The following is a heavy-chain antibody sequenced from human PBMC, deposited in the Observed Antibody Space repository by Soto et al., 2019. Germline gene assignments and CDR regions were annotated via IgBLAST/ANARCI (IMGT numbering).Heavy chain of an antibody. CDR3: ARHNFVSSGYSHYYYGMDV. Sequence: PSETLCLTCAGYGGSGGSFRGYYWSWIRQPPGKGLEWIGEINHSGSTNYNPSLKSRVTISVDTSKNQFSLKLSSVTAADTAVYYCARHNFVSSGYSHYYYGMDVWSQCTTVTVS. D-gene: IGHD3-22*01. CDR2: INHSGST. J-gene: IGHJ6*02. V-gene: IGHV4-34*01. CDR1: GGSGGSFRGYY.